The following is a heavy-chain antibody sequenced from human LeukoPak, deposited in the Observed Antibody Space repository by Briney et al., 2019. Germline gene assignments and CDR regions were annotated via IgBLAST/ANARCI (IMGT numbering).Heavy chain of an antibody. D-gene: IGHD3-10*02. CDR1: GFTFITYA. J-gene: IGHJ4*02. Sequence: GGSLRLSCAASGFTFITYAMSWVRQAPGKGLEWVSALSPSGGITYYEDSVKGRFTISRDNSKNTLYLQMNSLRAEDTAVYYCAREVNYFVLEYWGQGTLVTISS. V-gene: IGHV3-23*01. CDR3: AREVNYFVLEY. CDR2: LSPSGGIT.